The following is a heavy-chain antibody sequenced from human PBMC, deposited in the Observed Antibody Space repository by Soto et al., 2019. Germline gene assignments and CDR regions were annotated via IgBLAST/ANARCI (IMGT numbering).Heavy chain of an antibody. J-gene: IGHJ4*02. V-gene: IGHV3-30-3*01. Sequence: PGGSLRLSCAASGFTFSSYAMHWVRQAPGKGLEWVAVISYDGSNKYYADSVKGRFTISRDNSKNTLYLQMNSLRAEDTAVYYCARDDDPVYYYDSSESFDYWGQGTLVTVSS. CDR3: ARDDDPVYYYDSSESFDY. CDR1: GFTFSSYA. CDR2: ISYDGSNK. D-gene: IGHD3-22*01.